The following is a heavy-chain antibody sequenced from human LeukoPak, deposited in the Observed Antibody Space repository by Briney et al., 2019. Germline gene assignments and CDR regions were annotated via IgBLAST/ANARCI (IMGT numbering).Heavy chain of an antibody. J-gene: IGHJ2*01. CDR2: IRNSGTTI. V-gene: IGHV3-48*04. CDR1: GFTFSSYS. Sequence: WGSLRLSCAASGFTFSSYSMNWVRQDPGKGLEWISYIRNSGTTIYYTDSVKGRFTISRDDAKNSLYLQMNSLRAEDTAVYYCASTTYYYDSSGYGWYFDLWGRGTLVTVSS. CDR3: ASTTYYYDSSGYGWYFDL. D-gene: IGHD3-22*01.